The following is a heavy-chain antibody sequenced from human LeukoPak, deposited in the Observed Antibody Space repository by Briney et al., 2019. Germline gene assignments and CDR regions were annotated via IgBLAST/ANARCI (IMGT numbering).Heavy chain of an antibody. J-gene: IGHJ4*02. CDR3: ARAGGYCGRISCPYYFDY. CDR2: MNPNSGNT. CDR1: GYTFTSFA. Sequence: ASVKVSCKASGYTFTSFAINWVRQATGQGLEWMGWMNPNSGNTGYAQKFQGRVTMTRNTSISTAYMELSSLRSEDTAVYYCARAGGYCGRISCPYYFDYWGQGSLVAVSS. D-gene: IGHD2-15*01. V-gene: IGHV1-8*02.